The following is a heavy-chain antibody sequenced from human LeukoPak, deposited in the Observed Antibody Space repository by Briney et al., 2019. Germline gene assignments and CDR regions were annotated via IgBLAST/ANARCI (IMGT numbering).Heavy chain of an antibody. V-gene: IGHV4-39*07. D-gene: IGHD1-26*01. J-gene: IGHJ6*03. CDR1: GGSISSSSYY. Sequence: SETLSLTCTVSGGSISSSSYYWGWIRQPPGKGLEWIGSIYYSVSTYDNPSLKSRVTISVDTSKSQFSLKLSSVTAADTAVHYCARRRGSYSYYYYYYMDVWGKGTTVTVSS. CDR3: ARRRGSYSYYYYYYMDV. CDR2: IYYSVST.